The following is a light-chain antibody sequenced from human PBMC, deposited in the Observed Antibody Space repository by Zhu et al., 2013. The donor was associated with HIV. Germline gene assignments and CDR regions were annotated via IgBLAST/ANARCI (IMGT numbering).Light chain of an antibody. Sequence: QSALTQPPSASGSPGQSVTISCTGLDDYTGVYYYVSWYQQHPGRAPKLIIYEITKRPSGVPDRFVGSKSDNVASLTVSGLQAEDEADYYCQSYDSSLSGSVFGGGTKLTVL. CDR2: EIT. J-gene: IGLJ2*01. CDR1: DDYTGVYYY. V-gene: IGLV2-8*01. CDR3: QSYDSSLSGSV.